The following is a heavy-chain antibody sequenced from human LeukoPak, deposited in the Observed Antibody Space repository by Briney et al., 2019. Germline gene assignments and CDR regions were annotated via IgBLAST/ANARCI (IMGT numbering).Heavy chain of an antibody. CDR3: ARGGWYFGV. CDR2: IKEDGSEK. D-gene: IGHD3-9*01. Sequence: PGGSLRLSCAASGFTFNTYWMSWVRQAPGKGLEWVGNIKEDGSEKNYVDSVRGRFTISRDNAKNSLYVEMNSLRAEDTAVYYCARGGWYFGVWGQGTTVTVSS. J-gene: IGHJ6*02. V-gene: IGHV3-7*01. CDR1: GFTFNTYW.